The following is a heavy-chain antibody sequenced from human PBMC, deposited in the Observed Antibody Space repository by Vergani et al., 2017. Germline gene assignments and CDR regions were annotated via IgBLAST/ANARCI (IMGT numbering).Heavy chain of an antibody. D-gene: IGHD2-2*02. V-gene: IGHV3-30-3*01. CDR3: VRDSVLCAGGRCYTEAWDY. CDR2: ISFDGTNE. CDR1: GFALNRHA. Sequence: QVQLVESGGGVVQPGTSLRLSCVVSGFALNRHAMYWVRQAPGKGLEWVVGISFDGTNEYYPDLVKGRFTISRDIAKNTLYLQVRSLRLEDTGVYHCVRDSVLCAGGRCYTEAWDYWGQGTPVTVSS. J-gene: IGHJ4*02.